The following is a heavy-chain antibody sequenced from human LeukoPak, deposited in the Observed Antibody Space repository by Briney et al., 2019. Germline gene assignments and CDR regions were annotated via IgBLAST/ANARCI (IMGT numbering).Heavy chain of an antibody. J-gene: IGHJ3*02. CDR3: ARADPGDAFDI. CDR1: SASISSGGYY. Sequence: SETLSLTCTVSSASISSGGYYWSWIRQPPGKGLEWIAYILYSGTTYNNPSLKSRLTISMNTSKNQFSLTLSSVTAADTAVYYCARADPGDAFDIWGQGKMVTVSS. V-gene: IGHV4-30-4*08. CDR2: ILYSGTT.